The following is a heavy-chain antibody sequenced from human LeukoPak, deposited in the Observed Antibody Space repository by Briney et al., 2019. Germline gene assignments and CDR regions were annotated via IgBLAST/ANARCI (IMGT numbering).Heavy chain of an antibody. J-gene: IGHJ4*02. CDR1: GFTFSSYA. Sequence: GGSLRLSCAASGFTFSSYAMSWVRQAPGKELEWVSSISGSGGSTYYADSVKGRFTISRDNSKNTLYLQMNSLRAEDTAVYYCAKDSMIVSYYFDYWGQGTLVTVSS. V-gene: IGHV3-23*01. D-gene: IGHD3-22*01. CDR2: ISGSGGST. CDR3: AKDSMIVSYYFDY.